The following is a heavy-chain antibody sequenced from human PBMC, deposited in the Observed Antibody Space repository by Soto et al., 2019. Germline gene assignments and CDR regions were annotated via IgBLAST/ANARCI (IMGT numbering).Heavy chain of an antibody. CDR1: GFSLSNAGLG. CDR2: IFSNDEK. J-gene: IGHJ5*02. V-gene: IGHV2-26*01. CDR3: XXXXXXXXXXXDP. Sequence: QVTVKESGPVLVKPTETLTLTCTVSGFSLSNAGLGVSWIRQPPGKALEWLAHIFSNDEKSYSTSLKSRLTXXXXXXXXXXXXXXXXXXXXXXXXXXXXXXXXXXXXXXDPWGQGTLVTVSS.